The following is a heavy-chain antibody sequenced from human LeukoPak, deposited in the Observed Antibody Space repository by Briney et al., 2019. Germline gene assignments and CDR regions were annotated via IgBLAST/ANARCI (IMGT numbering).Heavy chain of an antibody. V-gene: IGHV4-34*01. CDR2: INHSGST. Sequence: SETLSLTCAVYGGSFSGYYWSWIRQPPGKGLEWIGEINHSGSTNYNPSLKSRVTISVDTSKNQFSLKLSSVTAADTAVYYCARGGDTAMVIDYWGQGTLVTVSS. CDR3: ARGGDTAMVIDY. D-gene: IGHD5-18*01. CDR1: GGSFSGYY. J-gene: IGHJ4*02.